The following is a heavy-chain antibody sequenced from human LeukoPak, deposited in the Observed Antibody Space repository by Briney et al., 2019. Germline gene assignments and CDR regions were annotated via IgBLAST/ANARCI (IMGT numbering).Heavy chain of an antibody. V-gene: IGHV5-51*01. J-gene: IGHJ5*02. Sequence: GESLKISCKGSGYSFTSYWIGWVRQMPGKGLEWMGIIYPGDSDTRYSPSFQGQVTIPADKSISTAYLQWSSLKASDTAMYYCARLGPTVTTIGWFDPWGQGTLVTVSS. CDR3: ARLGPTVTTIGWFDP. CDR2: IYPGDSDT. CDR1: GYSFTSYW. D-gene: IGHD4-11*01.